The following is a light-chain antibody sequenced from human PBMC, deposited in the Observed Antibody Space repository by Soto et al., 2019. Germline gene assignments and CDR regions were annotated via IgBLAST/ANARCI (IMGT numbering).Light chain of an antibody. CDR2: KAS. CDR3: QQYNTYWT. CDR1: QTISSW. Sequence: DIQMTQSPSTLSASVGDRVTITCRASQTISSWLAWYQAKPGKAPKLLIYKASNLGSGVPSRFRGSGSGTEFTLTISSLQPDDFATYYCQQYNTYWTFGQGTKVEIK. V-gene: IGKV1-5*03. J-gene: IGKJ1*01.